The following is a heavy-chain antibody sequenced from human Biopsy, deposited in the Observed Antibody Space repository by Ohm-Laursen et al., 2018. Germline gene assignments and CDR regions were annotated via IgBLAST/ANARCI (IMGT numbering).Heavy chain of an antibody. J-gene: IGHJ4*02. D-gene: IGHD4-23*01. CDR1: GGSFTGHY. CDR2: ISHTGYT. V-gene: IGHV4-59*11. CDR3: ARGSNEYGGLCFPH. Sequence: GTLSLTCTASGGSFTGHYWTWIRQPPGKGLEWIGHISHTGYTSYKSSLKSRVTISLDTSRKHSSLRLTSLAAADTAVYYCARGSNEYGGLCFPHWGQGTLVTVSS.